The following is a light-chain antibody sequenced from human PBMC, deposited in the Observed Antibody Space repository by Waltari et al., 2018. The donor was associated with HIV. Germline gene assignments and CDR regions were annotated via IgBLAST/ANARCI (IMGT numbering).Light chain of an antibody. CDR2: AVS. CDR3: SSYTSSSTLAV. V-gene: IGLV2-14*01. CDR1: SSDVGGSNS. Sequence: QSALTQPASVSGSPVQSITISCTGTSSDVGGSNSVSWYQHHPGKAPKPLIYAVSHRPSGVSKRFSGSKSGNTSSLIISGLQAEDEADYYCSSYTSSSTLAVFGGGTKLTVL. J-gene: IGLJ2*01.